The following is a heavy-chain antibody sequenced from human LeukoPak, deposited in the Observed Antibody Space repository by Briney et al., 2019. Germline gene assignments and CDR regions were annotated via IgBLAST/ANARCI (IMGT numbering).Heavy chain of an antibody. CDR1: GYTFTSYA. J-gene: IGHJ4*02. Sequence: ASVKVSCKASGYTFTSYAVNWVRQAPGQGLEWMGWINTNTGNPTYAQDFTGRFVFSLDTSVSTAYLQISSLKADDTGVYYCARGHGDLDYWGQGTLVTVSS. V-gene: IGHV7-4-1*02. CDR3: ARGHGDLDY. D-gene: IGHD4-17*01. CDR2: INTNTGNP.